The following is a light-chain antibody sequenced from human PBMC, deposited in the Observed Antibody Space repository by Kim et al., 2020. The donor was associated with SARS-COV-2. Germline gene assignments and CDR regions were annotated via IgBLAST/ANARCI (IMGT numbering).Light chain of an antibody. V-gene: IGKV1-17*01. Sequence: DIQMTQSPSSLSASVGDRVTITCRASQDIANSLAWYQQKPGTVPKLLIYAASTLQSGVPSRFSGSGSGTEFTLTISSLQPEDFATYYCLQHSTFPITFGQGTRLEIK. CDR1: QDIANS. CDR2: AAS. J-gene: IGKJ5*01. CDR3: LQHSTFPIT.